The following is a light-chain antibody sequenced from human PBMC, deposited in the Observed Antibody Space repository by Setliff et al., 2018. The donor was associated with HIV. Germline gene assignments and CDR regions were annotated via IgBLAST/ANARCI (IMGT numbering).Light chain of an antibody. CDR3: CSNTGSNTYV. J-gene: IGLJ1*01. Sequence: QSVLTQPASVSGSPGQSITISCTGTSSDVGRYNLVSWYQQHPGKAPKLMIYQASRRPSGVSNRFSASKSGNTASLTISGLQAEDEADYYCCSNTGSNTYVFGTGTKV. V-gene: IGLV2-23*01. CDR2: QAS. CDR1: SSDVGRYNL.